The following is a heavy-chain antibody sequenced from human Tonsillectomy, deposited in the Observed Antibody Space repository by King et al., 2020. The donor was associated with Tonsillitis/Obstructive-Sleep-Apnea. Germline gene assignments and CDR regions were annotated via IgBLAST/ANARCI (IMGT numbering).Heavy chain of an antibody. D-gene: IGHD2-2*01. CDR3: AGRGYCSSTSCYYYGMDV. CDR1: GGSISSSSYY. CDR2: IYYSGST. J-gene: IGHJ6*02. V-gene: IGHV4-39*01. Sequence: LQLQESGPGLVKPSETLSLTCTVSGGSISSSSYYWGWIRQPPGQGLEWIGSIYYSGSTYYNPSLKSRVTISVDTSKNQFSLKLSSVTAADTAVYYCAGRGYCSSTSCYYYGMDVWGQGTTVTVSS.